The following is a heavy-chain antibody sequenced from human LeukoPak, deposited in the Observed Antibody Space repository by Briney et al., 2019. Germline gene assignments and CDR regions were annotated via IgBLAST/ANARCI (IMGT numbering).Heavy chain of an antibody. CDR2: IYYSGGT. J-gene: IGHJ4*02. D-gene: IGHD6-13*01. Sequence: PSETLRLTCTASGSSISSYYWSWIRQPPGKGLEWIGYIYYSGGTHYNPSLRSRVTMSVDTSKNQFSLRLTSVTAADTALYYCASGPYPAAGTDHQFDYWGQGTLVTVSS. CDR1: GSSISSYY. V-gene: IGHV4-59*12. CDR3: ASGPYPAAGTDHQFDY.